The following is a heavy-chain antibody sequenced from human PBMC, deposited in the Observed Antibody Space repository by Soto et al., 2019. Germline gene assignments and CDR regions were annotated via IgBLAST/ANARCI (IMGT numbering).Heavy chain of an antibody. CDR2: IYSGGYT. CDR3: APRPGGGGY. V-gene: IGHV3-53*01. D-gene: IGHD3-10*01. J-gene: IGHJ4*02. Sequence: EVQLVESGGGLIQPGGSLRLSCAVSGFTVSNNYMSWVRQAPGKGLEGVSVIYSGGYTAYGDSVKGRFTISRDNSKNTISLQSKRRGADDAAVYYWAPRPGGGGYWGQGTLVTVSS. CDR1: GFTVSNNY.